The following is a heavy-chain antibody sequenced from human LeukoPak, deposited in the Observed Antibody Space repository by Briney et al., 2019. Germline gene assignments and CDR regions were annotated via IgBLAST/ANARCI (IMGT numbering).Heavy chain of an antibody. Sequence: GGSLRLSCAASGFTFSSYWMTWVRQAPGKGLEWVANIKQDGSEKYYVDSVKGRFTISRDSAKSSLYLQMDSLRAEDTAVYYCAREVVGATMTGGGPADAFDIWGQGTMVTVSS. D-gene: IGHD3-10*02. CDR3: AREVVGATMTGGGPADAFDI. J-gene: IGHJ3*02. CDR2: IKQDGSEK. V-gene: IGHV3-7*03. CDR1: GFTFSSYW.